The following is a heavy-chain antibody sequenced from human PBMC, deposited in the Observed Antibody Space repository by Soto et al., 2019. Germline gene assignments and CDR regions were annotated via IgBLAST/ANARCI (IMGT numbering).Heavy chain of an antibody. V-gene: IGHV3-23*01. CDR1: GFTFSSYA. CDR2: ISGSGGST. J-gene: IGHJ6*04. D-gene: IGHD3-3*01. Sequence: GGSLRLSCAASGFTFSSYAMSWVRQAPGKGLEWVSAISGSGGSTYYADSVKGRFTISRDNSKNTLYLQMNSLRAEDTAVYYCAKDSRLVYFGVVIIEDYYYYGMDVWGKGTTVTVSS. CDR3: AKDSRLVYFGVVIIEDYYYYGMDV.